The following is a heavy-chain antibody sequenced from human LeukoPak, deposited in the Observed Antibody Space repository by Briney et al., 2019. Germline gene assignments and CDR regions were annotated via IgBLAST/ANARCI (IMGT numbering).Heavy chain of an antibody. CDR3: ARESGEGY. V-gene: IGHV3-23*01. CDR1: GFTFSRFA. J-gene: IGHJ4*02. Sequence: PGGSLRLSCAASGFTFSRFAMTWVRQAPGKGLEWVSTMSGSGDSTYYADSVKGRFTISRDIARNSLYLQMNSLRAEDTAVYYCARESGEGYWGQGTLVTVSS. CDR2: MSGSGDST. D-gene: IGHD3-3*01.